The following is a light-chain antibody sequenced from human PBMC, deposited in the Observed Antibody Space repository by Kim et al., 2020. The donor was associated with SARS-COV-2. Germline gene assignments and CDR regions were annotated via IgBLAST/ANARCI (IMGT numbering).Light chain of an antibody. CDR2: AAS. CDR3: QQCHSYPRT. J-gene: IGKJ4*01. CDR1: QDIRNY. V-gene: IGKV1-16*01. Sequence: DIQMTQSPSSLSASVGDRVTITCRASQDIRNYLAWFQQIPGKAPKSLIYAASNLQSGVPSRFSASGSGTHFTLTISSLQPEDFATYYCQQCHSYPRTFGGGTKVDIK.